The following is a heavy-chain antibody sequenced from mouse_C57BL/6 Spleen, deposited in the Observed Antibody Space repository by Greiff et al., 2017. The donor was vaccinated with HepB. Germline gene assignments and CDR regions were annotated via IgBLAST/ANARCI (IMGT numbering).Heavy chain of an antibody. CDR3: ARRGIGSYYAMDY. V-gene: IGHV1-50*01. Sequence: QVQLQQPGAELVKPGASVKLSCKASGYTFTSYWMQWVKQRPGQGLEWIGKIDPSDSYTNYNQKFKGKATLTVDTSSSTAYMQLSSLTSEDSAVYCCARRGIGSYYAMDYWGQGTSVTVSS. J-gene: IGHJ4*01. D-gene: IGHD2-14*01. CDR2: IDPSDSYT. CDR1: GYTFTSYW.